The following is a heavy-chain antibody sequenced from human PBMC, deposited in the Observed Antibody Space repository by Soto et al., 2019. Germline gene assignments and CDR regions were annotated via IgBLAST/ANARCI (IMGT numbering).Heavy chain of an antibody. J-gene: IGHJ5*01. CDR2: TYYRSKWYN. CDR3: ARLVGNSWLDS. D-gene: IGHD2-2*01. Sequence: SPTLPLTCAISGDSFYTNSATLDWISPSPSKGLEWLGRTYYRSKWYNDYAVSVKGRITINPDTSNNQFSLQLNSVTPDDTAVYYCARLVGNSWLDSWGQGTLVTVSS. V-gene: IGHV6-1*01. CDR1: GDSFYTNSAT.